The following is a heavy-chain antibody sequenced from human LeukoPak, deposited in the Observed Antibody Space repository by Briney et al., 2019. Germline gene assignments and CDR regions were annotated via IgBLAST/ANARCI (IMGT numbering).Heavy chain of an antibody. CDR3: TRDKRQPRGRPHIAAAGTVDDYYYYYMDV. J-gene: IGHJ6*03. CDR1: GYSFTGYY. Sequence: ASVKVSCKASGYSFTGYYIHWVRQAPGQGLEWMGWINTNTGNPTYAQDFTGRFVFSLDTSVSTAYLQISSLKAEDTAVYYCTRDKRQPRGRPHIAAAGTVDDYYYYYMDVWGKGTTVTVSS. V-gene: IGHV7-4-1*02. CDR2: INTNTGNP. D-gene: IGHD6-13*01.